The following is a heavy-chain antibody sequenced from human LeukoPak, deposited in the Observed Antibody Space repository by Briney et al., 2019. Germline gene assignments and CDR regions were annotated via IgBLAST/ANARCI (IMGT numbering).Heavy chain of an antibody. Sequence: ASVKLSCKASGYSFSNHGIMWVRQAPGQGLEWMGWISPYNGDTNYVQKFQGRVTMSTDTSTSTAYMELRSLRSDDMAVYYCARDDGSESVVYWGQGSLVTVSS. D-gene: IGHD3-10*01. V-gene: IGHV1-18*03. CDR3: ARDDGSESVVY. CDR1: GYSFSNHG. J-gene: IGHJ4*02. CDR2: ISPYNGDT.